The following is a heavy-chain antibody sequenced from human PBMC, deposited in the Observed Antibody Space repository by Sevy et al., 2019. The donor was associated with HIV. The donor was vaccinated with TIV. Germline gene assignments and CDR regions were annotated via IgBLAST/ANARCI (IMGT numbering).Heavy chain of an antibody. J-gene: IGHJ5*01. Sequence: GGSLRLSCATSGFIFSNYAMHWIRQAPGKGLEWVAVIWYDGTDKYYADSVQGRFTISRDNSKKTLYLQMNSLRDEDTAIYYCARDAARVIVPTAGFDSWGQGTLVTVSS. V-gene: IGHV3-33*01. CDR1: GFIFSNYA. CDR2: IWYDGTDK. D-gene: IGHD1-1*01. CDR3: ARDAARVIVPTAGFDS.